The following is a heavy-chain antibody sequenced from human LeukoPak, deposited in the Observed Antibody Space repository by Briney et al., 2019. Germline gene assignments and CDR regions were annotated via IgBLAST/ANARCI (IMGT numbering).Heavy chain of an antibody. CDR1: GFSLSTSGVG. CDR2: IYWDDDK. J-gene: IGHJ4*02. Sequence: SGPTLVKPTQTLTLTCTFSGFSLSTSGVGVGWIRQPPGKALEWLAPIYWDDDKRYSPSLKSRLTITKDTSKNQVVLTMTNMDPVDTATYYCAHRRVAVAGYYFDYWGQGTLVTVSS. CDR3: AHRRVAVAGYYFDY. D-gene: IGHD6-19*01. V-gene: IGHV2-5*02.